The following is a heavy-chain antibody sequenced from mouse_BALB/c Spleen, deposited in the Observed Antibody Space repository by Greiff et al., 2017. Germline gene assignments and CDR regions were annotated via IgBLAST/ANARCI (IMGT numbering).Heavy chain of an antibody. V-gene: IGHV2-9*02. CDR2: IWAGGST. CDR3: ARAYDGYYVAMDY. Sequence: VMLVESGPGLVAPSQSLSITCTVSGFSLTSYGVHWVRQPPGKGLEWLGVIWAGGSTNYNSALMSRLSISKDNSKSQVFLKMNSLQTDDTAMYYCARAYDGYYVAMDYWGQGTSVTVSS. CDR1: GFSLTSYG. D-gene: IGHD2-3*01. J-gene: IGHJ4*01.